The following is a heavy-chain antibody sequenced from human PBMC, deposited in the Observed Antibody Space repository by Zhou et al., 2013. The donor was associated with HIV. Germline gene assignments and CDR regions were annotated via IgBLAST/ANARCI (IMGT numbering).Heavy chain of an antibody. CDR2: INPNSGGT. Sequence: QVQLVQSGAEVKKPGASVKVSCKASGYSFTSYYIHWVRQAPGQGFEWLGIINPNSGGTNYAQKFQGRVTMTRDTPINTAYMELNRLRSDDTAVYYCARDPNYDSSGYQHLSFDYWGQGTLVTVSS. J-gene: IGHJ4*02. V-gene: IGHV1-2*02. CDR3: ARDPNYDSSGYQHLSFDY. CDR1: GYSFTSYY. D-gene: IGHD3-22*01.